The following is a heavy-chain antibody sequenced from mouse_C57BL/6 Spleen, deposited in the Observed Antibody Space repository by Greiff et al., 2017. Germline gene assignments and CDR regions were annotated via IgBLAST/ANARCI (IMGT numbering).Heavy chain of an antibody. Sequence: QVQLQQPGAELVMPGASVKLSCKASGYTFTSYWMHWVKQRPGQGLEWIGEIDPSDSYTNYNQQFKGKSTLTVDKSSSTAYMQLSSLTSEDSAVYYCARGSYYYDSYYYAMDYWGQGTSVTVSS. J-gene: IGHJ4*01. CDR1: GYTFTSYW. V-gene: IGHV1-69*01. D-gene: IGHD1-1*01. CDR2: IDPSDSYT. CDR3: ARGSYYYDSYYYAMDY.